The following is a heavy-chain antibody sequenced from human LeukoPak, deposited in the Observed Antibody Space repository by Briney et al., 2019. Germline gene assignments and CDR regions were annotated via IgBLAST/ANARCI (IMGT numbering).Heavy chain of an antibody. CDR3: ARVGATLPFDY. CDR1: GFNLSSYR. V-gene: IGHV3-7*04. Sequence: AGGALRLSCAASGFNLSSYRMSWVGEAPGTGLEGVANIKQDGYEKYYVDSETGRFTISRDNAKNSLYLQMNSLRAEDTAVYYCARVGATLPFDYWGQGTLVTVSS. CDR2: IKQDGYEK. D-gene: IGHD1-26*01. J-gene: IGHJ4*02.